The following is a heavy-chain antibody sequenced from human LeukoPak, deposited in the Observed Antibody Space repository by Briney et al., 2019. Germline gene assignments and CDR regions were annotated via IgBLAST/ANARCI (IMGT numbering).Heavy chain of an antibody. Sequence: GESLKISCKGSGYSFTSYWIGWVRQMPGKGLECMGIIYPGDSDSRYSPSFQGQVTMSADKSISTAYQQWNSLKASDTAMYYCARLRDAYPDYWGQGTLITVSS. D-gene: IGHD5-24*01. V-gene: IGHV5-51*01. CDR3: ARLRDAYPDY. CDR2: IYPGDSDS. CDR1: GYSFTSYW. J-gene: IGHJ4*02.